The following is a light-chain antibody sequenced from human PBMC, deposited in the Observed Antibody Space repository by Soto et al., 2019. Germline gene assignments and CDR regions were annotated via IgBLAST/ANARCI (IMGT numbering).Light chain of an antibody. CDR2: EVS. CDR1: SSDVGGYNY. Sequence: QSVLTQPASVSGSPGQSITISCTGTSSDVGGYNYVSWYQQHPGKAPKLVIFEVSNRPSGVSDRFSGSKSGNTASLTISGLQAEDEADYYCNSYISGSTWVFGGGTKLTVL. V-gene: IGLV2-14*01. J-gene: IGLJ3*02. CDR3: NSYISGSTWV.